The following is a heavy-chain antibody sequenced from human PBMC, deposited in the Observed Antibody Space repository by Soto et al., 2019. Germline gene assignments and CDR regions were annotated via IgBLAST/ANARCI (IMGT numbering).Heavy chain of an antibody. CDR1: GFKFSNYA. D-gene: IGHD3-16*01. Sequence: GGSLRLSCVASGFKFSNYAMSWVRQAPGKGLEWVSLISATGGGTYYADSVKGRFTISRDNSHNTLYLQVHSLTAEDTAVYYCAKDRRAGGNSAFYFDFWGQGAQVTVSS. CDR2: ISATGGGT. V-gene: IGHV3-23*01. CDR3: AKDRRAGGNSAFYFDF. J-gene: IGHJ4*02.